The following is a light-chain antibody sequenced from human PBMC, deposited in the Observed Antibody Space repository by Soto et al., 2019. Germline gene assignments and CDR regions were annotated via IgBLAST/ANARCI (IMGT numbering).Light chain of an antibody. CDR1: SSNIGAGYD. Sequence: QSVLTQPPSVSGAPGQKVTISCTGSSSNIGAGYDVHWYQQLPGTAPKLLIYGSSDRPSGVPDRFSGSKSGTSASLATTGLQAEDEADFYCQSYDNSLSGWVFGGGTQLTVL. CDR2: GSS. J-gene: IGLJ2*01. V-gene: IGLV1-40*01. CDR3: QSYDNSLSGWV.